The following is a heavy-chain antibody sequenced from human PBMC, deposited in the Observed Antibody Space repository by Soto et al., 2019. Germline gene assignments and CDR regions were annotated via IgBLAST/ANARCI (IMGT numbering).Heavy chain of an antibody. V-gene: IGHV3-11*01. J-gene: IGHJ4*02. CDR2: ISSSGRTI. Sequence: PGGSLRLSCAASGFPFSDYYMNWIRQAPGKGLEWVSYISSSGRTIYYGDSVEGRFTISRDNAKNSLYLQMNSLRAEDTAVYYCATGYISSFFDYWGQGNVVPVSS. D-gene: IGHD5-18*01. CDR3: ATGYISSFFDY. CDR1: GFPFSDYY.